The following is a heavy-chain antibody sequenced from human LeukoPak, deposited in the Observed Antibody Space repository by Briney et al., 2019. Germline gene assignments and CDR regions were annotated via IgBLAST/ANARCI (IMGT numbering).Heavy chain of an antibody. CDR1: GGSIGTYY. V-gene: IGHV4-59*08. CDR3: ARHIGGGIEDMDV. Sequence: SETLSLTCTVSGGSIGTYYWSWVRQSPGKGLEWIGYIYVTGNRYNPYLQSRVTISVDTSRNQFFMKMSSVTAADTAVYYCARHIGGGIEDMDVWGKGTKVTVSS. D-gene: IGHD3-16*02. CDR2: IYVTGN. J-gene: IGHJ6*03.